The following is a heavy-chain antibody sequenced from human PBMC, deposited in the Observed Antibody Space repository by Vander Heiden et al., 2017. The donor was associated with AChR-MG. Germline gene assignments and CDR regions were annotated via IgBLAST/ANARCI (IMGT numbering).Heavy chain of an antibody. CDR3: AKTPGYDILTGYGYFDY. V-gene: IGHV3-23*01. CDR1: GFTFSSYA. Sequence: EVQLLESGGGLVQPGGSLRLSCAASGFTFSSYAMSWVRQAPGKGLEWVSAISGSGGSTYYADSVKGRFTISRDNSKNTLYLQMNSLRAEDTAVYYCAKTPGYDILTGYGYFDYWGQGTLVTVSS. J-gene: IGHJ4*02. D-gene: IGHD3-9*01. CDR2: ISGSGGST.